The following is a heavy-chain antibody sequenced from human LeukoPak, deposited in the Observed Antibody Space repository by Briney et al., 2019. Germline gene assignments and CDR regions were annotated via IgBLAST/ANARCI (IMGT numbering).Heavy chain of an antibody. CDR1: GGSISSYY. CDR2: IYYSGNT. V-gene: IGHV4-59*01. D-gene: IGHD2-15*01. CDR3: ARSYCGGGSCGAFDI. Sequence: SETLSLTCTVSGGSISSYYWSWVRQPPGKGLEWIGYIYYSGNTNYNPSLKSRVTLSVDTSKNQFSLRLSSVTAADTAVYYCARSYCGGGSCGAFDIWGQGIMVTVS. J-gene: IGHJ3*02.